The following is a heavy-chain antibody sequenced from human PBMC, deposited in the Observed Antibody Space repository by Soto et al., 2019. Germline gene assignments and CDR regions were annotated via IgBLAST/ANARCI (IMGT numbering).Heavy chain of an antibody. J-gene: IGHJ6*02. CDR1: GFTFSDYG. D-gene: IGHD6-13*01. Sequence: EVHLLESGGGLAQPGGSLRLSCAASGFTFSDYGMSWVRQAPGKGLEWVSSLSASGDNTYYADSVKGRFTISRDNSKNQLFLQMNSLRAEDTAVYYCAKAAGSSSWYYYYGMDVWGQGTTVTVSS. CDR2: LSASGDNT. V-gene: IGHV3-23*01. CDR3: AKAAGSSSWYYYYGMDV.